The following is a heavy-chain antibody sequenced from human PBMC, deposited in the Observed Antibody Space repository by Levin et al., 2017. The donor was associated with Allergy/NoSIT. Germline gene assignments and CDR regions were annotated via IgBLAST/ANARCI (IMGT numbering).Heavy chain of an antibody. CDR1: GGSISSYY. CDR3: AREYCSGGSCSAFN. J-gene: IGHJ4*02. Sequence: SETLSLTCTVSGGSISSYYWSWIRQPAGKGLEWIGRIYTSGSTNYNPSLKSRVTMSVDTSKNQFSLKLSSVTAADTAVYYCAREYCSGGSCSAFNWGQGTLVTVSS. CDR2: IYTSGST. D-gene: IGHD2-15*01. V-gene: IGHV4-4*07.